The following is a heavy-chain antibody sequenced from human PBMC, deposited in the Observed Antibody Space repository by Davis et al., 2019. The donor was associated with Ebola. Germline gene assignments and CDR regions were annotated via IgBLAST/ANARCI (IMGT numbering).Heavy chain of an antibody. CDR2: INPNSGGT. CDR3: ARADIVVVPAAVDY. V-gene: IGHV1-2*02. CDR1: GYTFTSYD. D-gene: IGHD2-2*01. Sequence: ASVKVSCKASGYTFTSYDINWVRQAPGQGLEWMGWINPNSGGTNYAQKFQGRVTMTRDTSISTAYMELSRLRSDDTAVYYCARADIVVVPAAVDYWGQGTLVTVSS. J-gene: IGHJ4*02.